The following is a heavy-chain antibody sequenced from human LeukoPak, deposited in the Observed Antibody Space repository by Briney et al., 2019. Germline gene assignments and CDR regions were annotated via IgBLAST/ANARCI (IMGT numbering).Heavy chain of an antibody. D-gene: IGHD6-19*01. CDR3: ASSGWYGDYFDY. CDR1: GYSISSGYY. J-gene: IGHJ4*02. Sequence: PSEILSLTCAVFGYSISSGYYWGWIRQPPGKGLEWIGSIYHSGSTYYNPSLKSRVTISVDTSKNQFSLKLSSVTAADTAVYYCASSGWYGDYFDYWGQGTLVTVSS. CDR2: IYHSGST. V-gene: IGHV4-38-2*01.